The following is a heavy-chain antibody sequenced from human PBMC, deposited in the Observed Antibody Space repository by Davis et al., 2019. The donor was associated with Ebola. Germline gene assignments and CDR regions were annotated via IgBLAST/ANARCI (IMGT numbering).Heavy chain of an antibody. CDR3: ASSTSRANFDY. V-gene: IGHV1-46*01. CDR2: INPSGGST. D-gene: IGHD2-2*01. Sequence: ASVKASCKASGYTFTSYYMHWVRQAPGQGLEWMGIINPSGGSTSYAQKFQGRVTMTRDTSTSTVYMELSSLRSEDTAVYYCASSTSRANFDYWGQGTLVTVSS. CDR1: GYTFTSYY. J-gene: IGHJ4*02.